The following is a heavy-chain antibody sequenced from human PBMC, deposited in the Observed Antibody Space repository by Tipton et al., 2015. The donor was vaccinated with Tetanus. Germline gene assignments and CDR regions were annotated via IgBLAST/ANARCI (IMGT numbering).Heavy chain of an antibody. Sequence: LSLTCAVYGGSFSGYYCTWIRQAPGNGLEWVAAISGSRLTPYYADSVKGRFTISRDNSKDTLSLQLNSLRAGDTAIYYCAKEALGVLNLWGKGATVIVSS. CDR2: ISGSRLTP. CDR1: GGSFSGYY. CDR3: AKEALGVLNL. J-gene: IGHJ6*04. V-gene: IGHV3-23*01. D-gene: IGHD1-14*01.